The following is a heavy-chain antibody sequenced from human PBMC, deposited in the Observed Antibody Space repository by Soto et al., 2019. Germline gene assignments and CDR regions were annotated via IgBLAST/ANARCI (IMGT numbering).Heavy chain of an antibody. D-gene: IGHD3-16*01. Sequence: EVELVETGGGLIQPGGSLRLSCAASGFTVSSSSMSWVRQAPGKGLEWVSLIYADGATYYGDSVKGRFTISRDTSKNTLSLQMTSLRVDDTAVYYCARDDSFLGAPFHYWGQGTLVTVSS. J-gene: IGHJ4*02. CDR2: IYADGAT. CDR1: GFTVSSSS. V-gene: IGHV3-53*02. CDR3: ARDDSFLGAPFHY.